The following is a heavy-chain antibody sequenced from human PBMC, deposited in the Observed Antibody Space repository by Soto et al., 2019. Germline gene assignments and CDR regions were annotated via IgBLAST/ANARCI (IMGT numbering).Heavy chain of an antibody. J-gene: IGHJ5*02. V-gene: IGHV3-33*01. CDR3: ARDYVTGILYFSGFDP. Sequence: QVQLVESGGGVVQPGRSLRLSCAASGFTFSSYGMHWVRQAPGKGLEWVAVIWNDGSNKYYADSVKGRFTISRDNSKNTLDLQMNSLRADDTAVYYCARDYVTGILYFSGFDPWGQGTLVTVSS. CDR2: IWNDGSNK. D-gene: IGHD2-8*01. CDR1: GFTFSSYG.